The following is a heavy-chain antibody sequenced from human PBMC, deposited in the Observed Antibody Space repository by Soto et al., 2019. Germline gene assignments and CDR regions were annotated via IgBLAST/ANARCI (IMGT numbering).Heavy chain of an antibody. J-gene: IGHJ4*02. CDR1: GIEFSNYA. V-gene: IGHV3-23*01. D-gene: IGHD3-16*01. Sequence: GGSLRLSCVGSGIEFSNYAMSWGRQAPGKGLEWVSIVSASGRSRYHADSVKGRFTISRDNSKNTLYLHMTNLRAEDTAVYYCAKDGNWLDVYYDVWGQGTPVTVSS. CDR3: AKDGNWLDVYYDV. CDR2: VSASGRSR.